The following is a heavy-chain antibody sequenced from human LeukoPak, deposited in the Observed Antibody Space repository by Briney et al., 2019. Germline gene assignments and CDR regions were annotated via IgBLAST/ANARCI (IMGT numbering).Heavy chain of an antibody. Sequence: GASVKVSCKASGGTFSTYPITWVRQAPGQGLEWMGRIIPILGISTYAQTFQDRVTITADKSTSTAYMELRSLSSEDTVVYYCARDRTHYYYDSSGSFHQDAFDIWGQGTMVTVSS. J-gene: IGHJ3*02. D-gene: IGHD3-22*01. CDR1: GGTFSTYP. CDR3: ARDRTHYYYDSSGSFHQDAFDI. CDR2: IIPILGIS. V-gene: IGHV1-69*10.